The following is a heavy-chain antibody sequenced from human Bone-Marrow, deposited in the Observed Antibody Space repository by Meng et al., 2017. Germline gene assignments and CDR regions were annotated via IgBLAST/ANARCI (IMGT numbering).Heavy chain of an antibody. V-gene: IGHV3-21*01. D-gene: IGHD5-12*01. Sequence: VELVVCGGGVVQPGRSLRLSCAASGFTFSSYSVNWVRQAPGKGLEWVSSISSSSSYIYYADSVKGRFTISRDNAKNSLYLQMNSLRAEDTAVYYCARLGRRGYDDYWGQGTLVTVSS. J-gene: IGHJ4*02. CDR1: GFTFSSYS. CDR3: ARLGRRGYDDY. CDR2: ISSSSSYI.